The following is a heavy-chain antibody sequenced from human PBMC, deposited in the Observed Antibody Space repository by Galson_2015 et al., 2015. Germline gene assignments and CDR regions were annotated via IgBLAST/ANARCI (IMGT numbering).Heavy chain of an antibody. CDR1: GFTFSTYA. CDR3: ARDQFSYCSCGSCYHASTRHSDAFDI. J-gene: IGHJ3*02. CDR2: ISYDGSNK. V-gene: IGHV3-30-3*01. D-gene: IGHD2-15*01. Sequence: SLRLSCAASGFTFSTYAMHWVRQAPGKGLEWVALISYDGSNKYYADSVKGRFTISRDNSKNTLYLQMNSLRAEDTAVYYCARDQFSYCSCGSCYHASTRHSDAFDIWGQGTMVTVSS.